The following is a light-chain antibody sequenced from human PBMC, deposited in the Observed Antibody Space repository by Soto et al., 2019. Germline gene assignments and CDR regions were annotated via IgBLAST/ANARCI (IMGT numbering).Light chain of an antibody. Sequence: QSVLTQPPSVSGAPRQRVTISCSGSNSNIGNNEVNWYQQFPGKAPKLLIYYDDLRPSGVSARLSGSKSGASASLAISGLQSEDEAVYYCAAWDYSLNSVVFGGGTQLTVL. J-gene: IGLJ7*01. CDR2: YDD. CDR1: NSNIGNNE. V-gene: IGLV1-36*01. CDR3: AAWDYSLNSVV.